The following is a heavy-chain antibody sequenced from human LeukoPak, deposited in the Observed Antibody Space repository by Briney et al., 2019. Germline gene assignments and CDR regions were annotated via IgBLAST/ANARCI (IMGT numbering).Heavy chain of an antibody. Sequence: GGSLRLSCVASGFTFSRNSMNWVRQAPGKGLEWVSHIRSSGTTMYYADSVKGRFTISRDNSKNTLYLQMNSLRDEDTAVYFCARATTTRTRFDYWGQGTLVTVSS. V-gene: IGHV3-48*02. J-gene: IGHJ4*02. D-gene: IGHD4-17*01. CDR3: ARATTTRTRFDY. CDR1: GFTFSRNS. CDR2: IRSSGTTM.